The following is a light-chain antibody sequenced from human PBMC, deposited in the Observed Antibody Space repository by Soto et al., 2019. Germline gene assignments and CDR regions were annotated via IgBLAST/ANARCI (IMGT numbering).Light chain of an antibody. CDR1: ISNIGAGYD. CDR3: QSYDNSLAGSKV. CDR2: SNI. V-gene: IGLV1-40*01. Sequence: QPVLTQPPSVSGAPGQRVIISCAGSISNIGAGYDVHWYQHLPGTTPKLLIYSNINRPSGVPDRFSGSKSGTSASLAITGLQPEDEADYFCQSYDNSLAGSKVFGGGTKLTVL. J-gene: IGLJ2*01.